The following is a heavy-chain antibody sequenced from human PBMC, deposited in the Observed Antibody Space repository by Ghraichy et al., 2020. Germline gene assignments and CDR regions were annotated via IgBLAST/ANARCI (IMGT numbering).Heavy chain of an antibody. CDR1: GGSVSSGSYY. J-gene: IGHJ4*02. Sequence: SETLSLTCTVSGGSVSSGSYYWSWIRQPPGKGLEWIGYIYYSGSTNYNPSLKSRVTISVDTSKNQFSLKLSSVTAADTAVYYCARVSIAAQTPFDYWGQGTLVTVSS. CDR3: ARVSIAAQTPFDY. V-gene: IGHV4-61*01. D-gene: IGHD6-13*01. CDR2: IYYSGST.